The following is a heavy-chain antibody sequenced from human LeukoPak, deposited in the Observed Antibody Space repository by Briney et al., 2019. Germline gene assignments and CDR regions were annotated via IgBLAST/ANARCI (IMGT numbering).Heavy chain of an antibody. J-gene: IGHJ4*02. V-gene: IGHV1-18*01. CDR1: GYTFTSYG. CDR3: ARDFRSLVVTAIWLRVFDY. Sequence: ASVKVSCKASGYTFTSYGISWVRPPPGQGLAWVGWINAYNGNKNYVQKLQGRGTMTTDTSASTAYTERRSLRSDDTAVYYWARDFRSLVVTAIWLRVFDYWGQGTLVTVSS. D-gene: IGHD2-21*02. CDR2: INAYNGNK.